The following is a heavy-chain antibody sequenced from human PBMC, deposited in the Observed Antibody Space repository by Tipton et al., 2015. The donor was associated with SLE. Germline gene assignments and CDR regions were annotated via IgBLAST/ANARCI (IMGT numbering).Heavy chain of an antibody. Sequence: RSLRLSCAASGFNFSTYALHWVRQAPGKGLEWVAVIGYDGTNRHYVDSVKGRFTISRDNSRNTLLLQMTSLRPEDTAVYFCARDVYTHTWYYLDSWGQGALVTVSS. CDR3: ARDVYTHTWYYLDS. CDR2: IGYDGTNR. D-gene: IGHD3-10*01. V-gene: IGHV3-30*01. J-gene: IGHJ4*02. CDR1: GFNFSTYA.